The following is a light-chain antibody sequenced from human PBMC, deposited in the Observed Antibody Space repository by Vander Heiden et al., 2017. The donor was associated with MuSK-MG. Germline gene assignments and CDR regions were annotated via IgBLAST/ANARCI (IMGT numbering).Light chain of an antibody. V-gene: IGKV3-15*01. J-gene: IGKJ1*01. CDR1: NSVSSN. Sequence: EIVITQSPATLPAAPGERATLSCRASNSVSSNLAWYQQKPGQAPRLLIYGASTSVTGIPARFSGSGCGTEFTLTISSRQSEDVAVYYCQQHNNWPPWTFGQGTKVEIK. CDR3: QQHNNWPPWT. CDR2: GAS.